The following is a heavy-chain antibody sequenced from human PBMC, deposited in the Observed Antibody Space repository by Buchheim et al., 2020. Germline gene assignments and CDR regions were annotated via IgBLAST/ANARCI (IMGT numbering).Heavy chain of an antibody. D-gene: IGHD5-12*01. J-gene: IGHJ4*02. CDR3: ARGYSYGSSYFDY. Sequence: QVQLVQSGAEVKKPGASVKVSCKASGYTFSTYYMHWVRQAPGQGPEWMGLINSSGGSASYAQKFQGRVTMTRDTSTRMVYMELSSLRSEDTAVYYCARGYSYGSSYFDYWGQGTL. CDR1: GYTFSTYY. V-gene: IGHV1-46*01. CDR2: INSSGGSA.